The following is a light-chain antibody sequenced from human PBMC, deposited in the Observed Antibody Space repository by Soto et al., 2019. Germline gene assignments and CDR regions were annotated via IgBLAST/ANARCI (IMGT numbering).Light chain of an antibody. CDR3: QKYNSAPLT. CDR1: QGISNY. Sequence: DIQMTQSPSSLSASVGDRVTITCRASQGISNYLAWFQQKPGKVPKLLIYGASTLQSGVPSRFSASGYGTDFSLTSSSLQPEDVATYFCQKYNSAPLTFGGGTQVEIK. CDR2: GAS. J-gene: IGKJ4*01. V-gene: IGKV1-27*01.